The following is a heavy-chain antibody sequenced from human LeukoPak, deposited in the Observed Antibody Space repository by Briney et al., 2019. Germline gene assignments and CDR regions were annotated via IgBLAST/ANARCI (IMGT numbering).Heavy chain of an antibody. Sequence: AGGSLRLSCAASGFTFSSYAMTWVRQAPGKGLEWVSSFTSMSRTIYYADSVKGRFTISRDDAKKSLYLQMNSLRVEDTAIYYCARQSSGIAATDKIDYWGQGTLVTVSS. CDR2: FTSMSRTI. CDR3: ARQSSGIAATDKIDY. V-gene: IGHV3-21*01. CDR1: GFTFSSYA. J-gene: IGHJ4*02. D-gene: IGHD6-13*01.